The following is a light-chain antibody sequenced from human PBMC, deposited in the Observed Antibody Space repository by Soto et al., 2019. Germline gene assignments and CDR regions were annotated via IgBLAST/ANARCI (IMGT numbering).Light chain of an antibody. V-gene: IGLV2-14*01. CDR1: SSDVGIYNY. CDR3: SSYTSSSNYV. Sequence: QSALTQPASVSGSPGQSITISCTGTSSDVGIYNYVSWYQQHPGKAPKLMIYEVTNRPSGVSNRFSGSKSGNTASLTISGLQAEDEADYYCSSYTSSSNYVFGAVTKLTVL. CDR2: EVT. J-gene: IGLJ1*01.